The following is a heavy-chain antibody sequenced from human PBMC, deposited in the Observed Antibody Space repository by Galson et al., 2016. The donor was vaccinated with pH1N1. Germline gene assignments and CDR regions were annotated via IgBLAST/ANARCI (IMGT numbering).Heavy chain of an antibody. CDR1: GDTFNYYT. J-gene: IGHJ6*03. D-gene: IGHD7-27*01. V-gene: IGHV1-69*04. CDR2: IIPVLSLT. Sequence: SVKVSCKASGDTFNYYTINWVRQAPGQGLQWMGRIIPVLSLTTYAQTSQGRVTISADKSTTTVHMHLSSLRSEDTAVYYCARDGEGYYMDVWGKGTTVIVSS. CDR3: ARDGEGYYMDV.